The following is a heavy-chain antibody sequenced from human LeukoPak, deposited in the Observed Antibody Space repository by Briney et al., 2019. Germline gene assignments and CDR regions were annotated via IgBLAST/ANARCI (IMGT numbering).Heavy chain of an antibody. V-gene: IGHV5-51*01. CDR1: GYSFTNYW. CDR2: ICPGDSDT. J-gene: IGHJ4*02. D-gene: IGHD1-14*01. Sequence: GESLKISCAGSGYSFTNYWIGWVRQVPGKGLEWMGIICPGDSDTKYSPSFQGQVTISADKSISTAYLQWSSLKASDTAIYYCARPNRGAPFDYWGQGTLVTVSS. CDR3: ARPNRGAPFDY.